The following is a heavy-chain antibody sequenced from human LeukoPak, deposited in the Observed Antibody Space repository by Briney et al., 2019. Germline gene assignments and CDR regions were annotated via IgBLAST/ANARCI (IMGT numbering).Heavy chain of an antibody. CDR1: GGSISSYY. CDR2: IYYSRST. V-gene: IGHV4-59*01. CDR3: ARASYDFWSGYYPAIDY. J-gene: IGHJ4*02. Sequence: SETLSLTCTVSGGSISSYYWSWIRQPPGKGLEWIGYIYYSRSTNYNPSLKSRVTISVDTSKNQFPLKLSSVTAADTAVYYCARASYDFWSGYYPAIDYWGQGTLVTVSS. D-gene: IGHD3-3*01.